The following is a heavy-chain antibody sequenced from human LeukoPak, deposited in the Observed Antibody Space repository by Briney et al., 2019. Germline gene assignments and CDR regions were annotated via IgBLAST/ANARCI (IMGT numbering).Heavy chain of an antibody. D-gene: IGHD5-18*01. J-gene: IGHJ2*01. Sequence: SETLSVTCTVSGGSISSSSYYWGWIRQPPGKGLEWIGSIYYSGSTYYNPSLKSRVTISVDTSKNQFSLKLSSVTAADTAVYYCARELKGYSYGIGFWYFDLWGRGTLVTVSS. CDR3: ARELKGYSYGIGFWYFDL. V-gene: IGHV4-39*07. CDR2: IYYSGST. CDR1: GGSISSSSYY.